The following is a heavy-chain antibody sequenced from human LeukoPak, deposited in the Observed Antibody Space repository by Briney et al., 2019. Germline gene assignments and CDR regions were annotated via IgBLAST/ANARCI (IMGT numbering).Heavy chain of an antibody. CDR2: ISYDGSNK. D-gene: IGHD3-3*01. V-gene: IGHV3-30*18. CDR3: AKGWGIPIFGVVTN. Sequence: GGSLRLSCAASGFTFSSYGMHWVRQAPGKGLEWVAVISYDGSNKYFADSVKGRFTISRDNSKNTLYLQMNSLRAEDTAVYYCAKGWGIPIFGVVTNWGQGTLVTVSS. CDR1: GFTFSSYG. J-gene: IGHJ4*02.